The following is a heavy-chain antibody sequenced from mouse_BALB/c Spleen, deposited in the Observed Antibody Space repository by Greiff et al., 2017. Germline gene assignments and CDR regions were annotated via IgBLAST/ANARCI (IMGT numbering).Heavy chain of an antibody. D-gene: IGHD3-2*01. Sequence: QVQLQQPGAELVKPGASVKLSCKASGYTFTSYWMHWVKQRPGQGLEWIGEIDPSDSYTNYNQKFKGKATLTVDKSSSTAYMQLSSLTSEDSAVYYCARATGTPYYAMDYWGQGTSVTVSS. CDR3: ARATGTPYYAMDY. CDR2: IDPSDSYT. V-gene: IGHV1-69*02. CDR1: GYTFTSYW. J-gene: IGHJ4*01.